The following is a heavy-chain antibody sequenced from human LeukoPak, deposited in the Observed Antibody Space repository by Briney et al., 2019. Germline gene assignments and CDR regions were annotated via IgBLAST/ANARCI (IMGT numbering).Heavy chain of an antibody. Sequence: SVKVSCKASGGTFSSYAISWVRQAPGQGLEWMGRIIPIFGTANYARKFQGRVTITTDESTSTAYMELSSLRSEDTAVYYCAREYSGSLGVIDYWGQGTLVTVSS. CDR3: AREYSGSLGVIDY. D-gene: IGHD1-26*01. CDR1: GGTFSSYA. V-gene: IGHV1-69*05. J-gene: IGHJ4*02. CDR2: IIPIFGTA.